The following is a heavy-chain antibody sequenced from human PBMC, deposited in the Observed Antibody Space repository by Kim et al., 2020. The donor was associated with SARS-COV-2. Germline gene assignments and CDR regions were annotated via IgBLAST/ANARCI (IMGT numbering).Heavy chain of an antibody. D-gene: IGHD2-15*01. Sequence: YADSVKGRFTISRDNSKNTLYLQMNSLRAEDTAVYYCANPLGSFLNAFDIWGQGTMVTVSS. CDR3: ANPLGSFLNAFDI. J-gene: IGHJ3*02. V-gene: IGHV3-30*02.